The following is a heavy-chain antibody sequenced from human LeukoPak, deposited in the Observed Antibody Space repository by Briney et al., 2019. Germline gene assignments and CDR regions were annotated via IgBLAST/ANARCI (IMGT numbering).Heavy chain of an antibody. D-gene: IGHD3-3*02. CDR3: ARDMSPLAF. Sequence: PSETLSLTCAVSGGSISTYYWSWIRQPPGEGLEWIGNVFDNGGTYYNPSLKSRVSISIDTSQNQFSLKLTSVTAADTAVYYCARDMSPLAFWGQGILVTASS. CDR2: VFDNGGT. J-gene: IGHJ4*02. V-gene: IGHV4-59*01. CDR1: GGSISTYY.